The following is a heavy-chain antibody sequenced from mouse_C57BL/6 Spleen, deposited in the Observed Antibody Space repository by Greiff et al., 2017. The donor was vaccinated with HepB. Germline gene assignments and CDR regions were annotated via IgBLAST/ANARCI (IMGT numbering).Heavy chain of an antibody. CDR1: GFTFSDYY. D-gene: IGHD1-1*01. CDR2: INYDGSST. Sequence: EVQLVESEGGLVQPGSSMKLSCTASGFTFSDYYMAWVRQVPEKGLEWVANINYDGSSTYYLDSLKSRFIISRDNAKNILYLQMSSLKSDDTATYYCAREDYGSSPWFAYWGHGTLVTVSA. CDR3: AREDYGSSPWFAY. J-gene: IGHJ3*01. V-gene: IGHV5-16*01.